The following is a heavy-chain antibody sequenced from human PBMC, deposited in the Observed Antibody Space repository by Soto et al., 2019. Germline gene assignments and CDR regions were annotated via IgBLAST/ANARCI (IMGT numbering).Heavy chain of an antibody. CDR1: GYTFARYG. CDR3: ARSGSMPYYYYGMDV. CDR2: ISGHNGDT. D-gene: IGHD3-10*01. J-gene: IGHJ6*02. V-gene: IGHV1-18*01. Sequence: ASVKVFCKASGYTFARYGIDWVRQAPGQGLEWMGWISGHNGDTKYVQKFQGRVSMTTDTSTSTASMELRSLRSDDTAVYYCARSGSMPYYYYGMDVWGQGTTVTVSS.